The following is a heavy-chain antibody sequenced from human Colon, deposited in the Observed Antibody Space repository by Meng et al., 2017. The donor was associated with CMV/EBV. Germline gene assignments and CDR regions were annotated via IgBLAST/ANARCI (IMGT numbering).Heavy chain of an antibody. Sequence: SETLSLTCTVSGGSILDNFQWGWIRQPPGKGLEWIGTVFHTGSSFYNESLSGRASISIDTSRNHFSLSLKSVTAADTGVYFCARVKWQRFVDFWGQGMLVTVSS. CDR3: ARVKWQRFVDF. V-gene: IGHV4-39*07. CDR1: GGSILDNFQ. J-gene: IGHJ4*02. CDR2: VFHTGSS. D-gene: IGHD5-12*01.